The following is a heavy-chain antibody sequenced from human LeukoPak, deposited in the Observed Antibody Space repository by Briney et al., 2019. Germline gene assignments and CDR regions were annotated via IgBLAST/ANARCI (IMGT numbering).Heavy chain of an antibody. CDR2: IWSDGNNK. CDR1: GFTFSSFG. J-gene: IGHJ6*02. V-gene: IGHV3-33*01. Sequence: AGGSLRLSCAASGFTFSSFGMHWVRQAPGKGLEWVAVIWSDGNNKYYADSVKGRFTISRDNSKNTPYLQMNSLRAEDTAVYYCARDMTYYYGMDVWGQGTTVTVSS. CDR3: ARDMTYYYGMDV. D-gene: IGHD3-16*01.